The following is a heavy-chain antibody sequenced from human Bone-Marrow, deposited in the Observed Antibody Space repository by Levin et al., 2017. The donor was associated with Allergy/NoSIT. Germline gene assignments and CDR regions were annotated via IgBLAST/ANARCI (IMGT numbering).Heavy chain of an antibody. D-gene: IGHD6-13*01. CDR3: AKEEDSSFTQ. CDR2: ISDVGRT. V-gene: IGHV3-23*01. Sequence: GGSLRLSCGASGFTFSRYAMRWVRQAPGMGLEWVSGISDVGRTYYADSVKGRFITSRDNSKNTLYLQLNSLRVDDTAVYYCAKEEDSSFTQWGQGTLVTVSS. J-gene: IGHJ4*02. CDR1: GFTFSRYA.